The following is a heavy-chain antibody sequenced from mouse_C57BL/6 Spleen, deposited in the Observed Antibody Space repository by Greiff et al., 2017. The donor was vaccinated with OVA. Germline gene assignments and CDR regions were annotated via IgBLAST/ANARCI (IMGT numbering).Heavy chain of an antibody. V-gene: IGHV5-17*01. Sequence: EVKLVESGGGLVKPGGSLKLSCAASGFTFSDYGMHWVRQAPEKGLEWVAYISSGSSTIYYAATVKGRFTISRDNAKNTLFLQMTSLRSEDTAMYYCARRWDYFDYWGQGTTLTVSS. CDR3: ARRWDYFDY. CDR2: ISSGSSTI. D-gene: IGHD1-1*02. CDR1: GFTFSDYG. J-gene: IGHJ2*01.